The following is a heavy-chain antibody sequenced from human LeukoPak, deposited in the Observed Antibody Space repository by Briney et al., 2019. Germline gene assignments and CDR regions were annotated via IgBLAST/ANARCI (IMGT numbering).Heavy chain of an antibody. D-gene: IGHD6-19*01. J-gene: IGHJ3*02. V-gene: IGHV4-59*01. CDR3: ARVIAVAGAFNAFDI. CDR2: IYYSGST. CDR1: GGSISSYY. Sequence: PPETLSLTCTVSGGSISSYYWSWIRQPPGRGLEWIGYIYYSGSTNYNPSLKSRVNISVDTSKNQCSLKLSSVNAADTAVYYCARVIAVAGAFNAFDIWGQGTMVTVSS.